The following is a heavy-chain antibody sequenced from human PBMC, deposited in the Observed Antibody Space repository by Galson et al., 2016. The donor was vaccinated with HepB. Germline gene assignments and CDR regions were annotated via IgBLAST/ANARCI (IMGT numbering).Heavy chain of an antibody. CDR2: IYHAGST. D-gene: IGHD3-22*01. V-gene: IGHV4-4*02. Sequence: SETLSLTCAVSGGSISSSNWWNWVRQPPGKGLEWIGEIYHAGSTNYKASLKSRVSISVDKSKNQFSLKLTSVTAADTAVYYCARGPRGYPNWFDPWGQGTLVTVSS. J-gene: IGHJ5*02. CDR3: ARGPRGYPNWFDP. CDR1: GGSISSSNW.